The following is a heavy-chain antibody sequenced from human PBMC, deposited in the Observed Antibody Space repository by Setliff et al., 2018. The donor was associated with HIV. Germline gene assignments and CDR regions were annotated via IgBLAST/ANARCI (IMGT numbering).Heavy chain of an antibody. Sequence: ASVKVSCKASGYTFTSYYMHWVRQAPGLGLEWMGIINPSGGSTSYAQKFQGRVTMTRDTSTSTVYMELSSLRSEDTAVYYCARVAGYCSSTSCSKPYDHWGQGTLVTVSS. V-gene: IGHV1-46*01. D-gene: IGHD2-2*01. CDR1: GYTFTSYY. CDR3: ARVAGYCSSTSCSKPYDH. CDR2: INPSGGST. J-gene: IGHJ5*02.